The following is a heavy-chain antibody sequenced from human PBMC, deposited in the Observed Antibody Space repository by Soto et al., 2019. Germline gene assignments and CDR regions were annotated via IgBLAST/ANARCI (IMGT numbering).Heavy chain of an antibody. V-gene: IGHV4-34*01. J-gene: IGHJ4*02. D-gene: IGHD6-13*01. Sequence: DALSRTCAVFGGCFSIYYWIWIRQPPGKGLEWIGEINHSGSTNYNPSLKSRVTISVDTSKNQFSLKLSSVTAADTAVYYCATGGAAAGKHYYFDYWGQGTLVTVSS. CDR3: ATGGAAAGKHYYFDY. CDR1: GGCFSIYY. CDR2: INHSGST.